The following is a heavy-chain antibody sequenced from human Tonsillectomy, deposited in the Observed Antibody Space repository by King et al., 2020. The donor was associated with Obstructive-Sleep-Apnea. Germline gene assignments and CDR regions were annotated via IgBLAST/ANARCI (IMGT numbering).Heavy chain of an antibody. V-gene: IGHV1-69*09. D-gene: IGHD2-21*02. CDR2: IIPILDIT. J-gene: IGHJ4*02. CDR1: GGTFSSYG. CDR3: ASDLNCGGDWYRLDGKIDY. Sequence: VQLVESGAEVKKPGSSVKVSCKASGGTFSSYGISWVRQAPGQGLEWMGRIIPILDITNYAQKFQGRVTITADNSTSTAYMELSSLRSEDTAAYYCASDLNCGGDWYRLDGKIDYWGQGTLVTVSS.